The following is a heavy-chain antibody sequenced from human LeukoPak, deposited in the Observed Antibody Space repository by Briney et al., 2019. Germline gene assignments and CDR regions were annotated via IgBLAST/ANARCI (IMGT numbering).Heavy chain of an antibody. CDR2: IKSRNYSGTR. CDR1: GFTFGDYA. V-gene: IGHV3-49*04. J-gene: IGHJ4*02. Sequence: SLRLSCTGSGFTFGDYAMNWVRQAPGKGLEWVGFIKSRNYSGTREYDASVKGRFTISRDDSRSIAYLQMNSLKTEDTAVYYCTRVIVATKDYWGQGTLVTVSS. D-gene: IGHD5-12*01. CDR3: TRVIVATKDY.